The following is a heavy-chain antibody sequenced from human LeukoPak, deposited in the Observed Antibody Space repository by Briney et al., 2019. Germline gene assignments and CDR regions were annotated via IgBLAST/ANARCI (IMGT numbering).Heavy chain of an antibody. CDR3: AKGSDSLPHLNWFDP. J-gene: IGHJ5*02. CDR1: GGSVCSGSYY. CDR2: IYYSGST. D-gene: IGHD3-22*01. Sequence: SETLSLTCTVSGGSVCSGSYYWSWIRQPPGRGLEWIGYIYYSGSTNYNPSLKSRVTISVDTSKNQFSLKLSSVTAADAAVYYCAKGSDSLPHLNWFDPWGQGTLVTVSS. V-gene: IGHV4-61*01.